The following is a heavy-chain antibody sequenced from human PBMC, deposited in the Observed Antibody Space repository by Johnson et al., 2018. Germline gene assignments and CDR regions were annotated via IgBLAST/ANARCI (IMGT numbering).Heavy chain of an antibody. J-gene: IGHJ4*02. D-gene: IGHD1-1*01. Sequence: QVQLVESGGGVVQPGGSLRLSCAASGFAFSRHGMHWVRQVPGKGPEWVAVISSDGGTDYYAYTVKGRFTIFRDNSRNTLTLQMNSLRAGDTALYYCAKEGDNISYLSFDYWGQGTLVTVSS. CDR3: AKEGDNISYLSFDY. CDR1: GFAFSRHG. CDR2: ISSDGGTD. V-gene: IGHV3-30*18.